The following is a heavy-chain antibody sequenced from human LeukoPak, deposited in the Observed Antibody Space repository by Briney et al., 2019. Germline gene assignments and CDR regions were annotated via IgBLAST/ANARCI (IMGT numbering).Heavy chain of an antibody. D-gene: IGHD5-12*01. CDR1: GGSISSGGYY. Sequence: PSETLSLTCTVSGGSISSGGYYWSWIRQHPGKGLEWIGEINHSGSTNYNPSLKSRVTISVDTSKNQFSLKLSSVTAADTAVYYCARGRGSRQWLRFGIGYFDYWGQGTLVTVSS. J-gene: IGHJ4*02. CDR2: INHSGST. CDR3: ARGRGSRQWLRFGIGYFDY. V-gene: IGHV4-39*07.